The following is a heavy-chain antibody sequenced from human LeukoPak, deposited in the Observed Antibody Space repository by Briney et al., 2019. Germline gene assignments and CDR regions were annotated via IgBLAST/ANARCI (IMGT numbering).Heavy chain of an antibody. Sequence: PGGSLRLSCAASGFTFNIYGMHWVRQAPGKGLEWGTFIGSDGNNEYYADSVKGRFTISRDNPKNTLFLQMNSLRTEDTGVYYCARDGISGIDRWGQGTLVTVSS. V-gene: IGHV3-30*02. J-gene: IGHJ5*02. CDR2: IGSDGNNE. CDR3: ARDGISGIDR. D-gene: IGHD6-13*01. CDR1: GFTFNIYG.